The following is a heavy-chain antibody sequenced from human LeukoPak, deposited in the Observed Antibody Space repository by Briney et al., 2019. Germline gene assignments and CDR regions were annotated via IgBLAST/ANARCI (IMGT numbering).Heavy chain of an antibody. V-gene: IGHV3-30*03. J-gene: IGHJ4*02. D-gene: IGHD3-22*01. CDR3: ARGSYYDSSGYFTGQSDFDY. Sequence: PGGSLRLSCAASGFTFSSYGMHWVRQAPGKGLEWVVVISYDGSNKYYADSVKGRFTISRDNSKNTLYLQMNSLRAEDTAVYYCARGSYYDSSGYFTGQSDFDYWGQGTLVTISS. CDR2: ISYDGSNK. CDR1: GFTFSSYG.